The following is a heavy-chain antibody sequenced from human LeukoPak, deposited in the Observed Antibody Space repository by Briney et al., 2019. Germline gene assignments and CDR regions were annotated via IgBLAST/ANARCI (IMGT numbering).Heavy chain of an antibody. D-gene: IGHD2-15*01. Sequence: SQTLSLTCVVSGGSISGGGYSWNWIRQPPGKALEYIGYIYHGGSAYYDPSLKSRVTISIDRSNNQFSLNLTSVTAADTAVYYCARGGGWFDPWGQGTLVTVSS. CDR1: GGSISGGGYS. CDR3: ARGGGWFDP. J-gene: IGHJ5*02. CDR2: IYHGGSA. V-gene: IGHV4-30-2*01.